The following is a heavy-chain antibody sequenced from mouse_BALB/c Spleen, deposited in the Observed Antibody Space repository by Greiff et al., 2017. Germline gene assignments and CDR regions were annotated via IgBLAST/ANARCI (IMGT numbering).Heavy chain of an antibody. V-gene: IGHV14-3*02. Sequence: VQLQQSGAELVKPGASVKLSCTASGFTIKDSDMHWVKQRPEQGLEWIGRIDPANGNTKYDAKFKGKATMTADTSSNTAYLQLSSLTAEDTAVCYCTPDGDDGGPGDWGQGTTVTVSA. CDR1: GFTIKDSD. D-gene: IGHD2-2*01. CDR2: IDPANGNT. CDR3: TPDGDDGGPGD. J-gene: IGHJ3*01.